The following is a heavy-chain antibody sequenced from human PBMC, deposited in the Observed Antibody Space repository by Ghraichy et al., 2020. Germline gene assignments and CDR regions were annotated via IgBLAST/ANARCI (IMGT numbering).Heavy chain of an antibody. CDR3: AREEGPTEGDVTSGAFDV. CDR1: GFTFSSNYY. Sequence: GSLSLSCVASGFTFSSNYYMTWVRQAPGKGLELVANIKQDGSDKCYVDSVKGRFTISRDNAKNSLYLQMNSLRAEDTAVYYCAREEGPTEGDVTSGAFDVWGQGTMVTVSS. CDR2: IKQDGSDK. V-gene: IGHV3-7*03. D-gene: IGHD3-16*01. J-gene: IGHJ3*01.